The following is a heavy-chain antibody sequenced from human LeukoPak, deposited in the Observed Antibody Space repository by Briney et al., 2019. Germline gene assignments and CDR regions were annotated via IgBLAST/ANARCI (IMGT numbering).Heavy chain of an antibody. J-gene: IGHJ4*02. CDR1: GFTFSSYE. CDR3: AKDAGAKYYFDY. D-gene: IGHD4-17*01. Sequence: PGGSLRLSCAASGFTFSSYEMNWVRQAPGKGLEWVSYISSSGSTIYYADSVKGRFTISRDNAKNSLYLQMNSLRAEDTAVYYCAKDAGAKYYFDYWAREPWSPSPQ. CDR2: ISSSGSTI. V-gene: IGHV3-48*03.